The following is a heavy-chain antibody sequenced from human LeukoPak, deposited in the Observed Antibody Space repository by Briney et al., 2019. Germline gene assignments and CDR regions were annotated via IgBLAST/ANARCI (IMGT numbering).Heavy chain of an antibody. CDR1: EYTFTSYA. V-gene: IGHV1-3*01. Sequence: ASVKVSCKASEYTFTSYAMHWVRQAPGQRLEWMGWINAGNGNTKYSQKFQGRVTITRDTSASTAYMELSSLRSEDTAVYYCARYVDTAMVFDYWGQGTLVTVSS. CDR2: INAGNGNT. J-gene: IGHJ4*02. D-gene: IGHD5-18*01. CDR3: ARYVDTAMVFDY.